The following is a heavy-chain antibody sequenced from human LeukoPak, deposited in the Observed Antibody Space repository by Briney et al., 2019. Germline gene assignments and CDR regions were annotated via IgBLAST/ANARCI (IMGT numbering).Heavy chain of an antibody. J-gene: IGHJ5*02. CDR2: IYYSGST. V-gene: IGHV4-39*07. Sequence: SETLSLTCIVSGGSISSSSYYWGWIRQPPGKGLEWIGSIYYSGSTYYNPSLKSRVTISVDTSKNQFSLKLSSVTAADTAVYYCAREPGYCSGGSCYSGYVFVYWFDPWGQGTLVTVSS. CDR1: GGSISSSSYY. CDR3: AREPGYCSGGSCYSGYVFVYWFDP. D-gene: IGHD2-15*01.